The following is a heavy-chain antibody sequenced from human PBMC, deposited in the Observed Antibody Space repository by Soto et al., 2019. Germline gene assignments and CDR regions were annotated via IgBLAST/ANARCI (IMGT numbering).Heavy chain of an antibody. CDR2: ISAYNGDT. CDR3: AWVPSYSTLDY. J-gene: IGHJ4*02. V-gene: IGHV1-18*04. D-gene: IGHD2-21*01. Sequence: QVQLLQSGAEVKQPGASVKVSCKASGYTFTSYGVSWVRQAPGQGLEWMGWISAYNGDTKYSQKFQGRISLTTDTYTRTAYMELRSLRSDDTAVYYCAWVPSYSTLDYWGQGTLVTVSS. CDR1: GYTFTSYG.